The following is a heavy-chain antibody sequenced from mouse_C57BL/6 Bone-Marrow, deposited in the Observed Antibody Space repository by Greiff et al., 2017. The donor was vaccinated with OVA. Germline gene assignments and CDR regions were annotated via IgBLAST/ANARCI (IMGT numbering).Heavy chain of an antibody. V-gene: IGHV1-72*01. CDR2: IDPNSGGT. Sequence: QVQLKQPGAELVKPGASVKLSCKASGYTFTSYWMHWVKQRPGRGLEWIGRIDPNSGGTKYNEKFKSKATLTVDKPSSTAYMQLSSLTSEDSAVYYCARWGYDGYYGGWYFDVWGTGTTVTVSS. J-gene: IGHJ1*03. D-gene: IGHD2-3*01. CDR3: ARWGYDGYYGGWYFDV. CDR1: GYTFTSYW.